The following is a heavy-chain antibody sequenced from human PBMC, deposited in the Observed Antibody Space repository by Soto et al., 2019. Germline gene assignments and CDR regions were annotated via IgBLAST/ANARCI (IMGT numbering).Heavy chain of an antibody. Sequence: PGGSLRLSCAASGFTFSSYSMNWVRQAPGKGLEWVSYISSSSSTIYYADSVKGRFTISRDNAKNSLYLQMNSLRAEDTAVYYCARIYGDYEDYYYYMDVWGKGTTVTVSS. CDR2: ISSSSSTI. CDR3: ARIYGDYEDYYYYMDV. V-gene: IGHV3-48*01. J-gene: IGHJ6*03. CDR1: GFTFSSYS. D-gene: IGHD4-17*01.